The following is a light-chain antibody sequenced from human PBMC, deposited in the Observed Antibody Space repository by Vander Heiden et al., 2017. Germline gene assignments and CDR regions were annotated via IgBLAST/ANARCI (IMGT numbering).Light chain of an antibody. CDR1: QIISNSF. Sequence: EIGMTQSPATLVMSPEQATTLYCRASQIISNSFLAWYKQKPGQAPRLLIYDASARATGIPNRFSGSGSGTDFTLTSSSLQSEDFAFYYCLQYNNWPRTFGQGTKVEIK. V-gene: IGKV3D-15*01. J-gene: IGKJ1*01. CDR2: DAS. CDR3: LQYNNWPRT.